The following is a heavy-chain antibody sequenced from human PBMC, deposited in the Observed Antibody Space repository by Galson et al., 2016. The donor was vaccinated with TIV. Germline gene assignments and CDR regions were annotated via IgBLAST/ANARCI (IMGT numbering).Heavy chain of an antibody. CDR1: GDTFTSYP. CDR2: IIPLFGTA. D-gene: IGHD5-18*01. J-gene: IGHJ6*02. CDR3: AKDRNTALDTYHYYYGMDV. Sequence: SVKVSCKAPGDTFTSYPFNWVRQAPGQGLEWMGGIIPLFGTANYAQKFQGRVTVTADESTSTVYLDLSSLRSEDTAVYYCAKDRNTALDTYHYYYGMDVWGQGTTVTVSS. V-gene: IGHV1-69*13.